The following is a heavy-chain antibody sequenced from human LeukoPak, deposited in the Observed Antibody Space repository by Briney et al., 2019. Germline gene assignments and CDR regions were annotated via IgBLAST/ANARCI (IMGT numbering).Heavy chain of an antibody. J-gene: IGHJ4*02. CDR3: ASEVVTAITPTFDY. V-gene: IGHV3-30-3*01. CDR2: ISYDGSNK. CDR1: GFTFSSYA. Sequence: GGSLRLSCAASGFTFSSYAMHWVRQAPGKGLEWVAVISYDGSNKYYADSVKGRFTISRDNSKNTLYLQMNSLRAEDTAVYYCASEVVTAITPTFDYWGQGTLVTVSS. D-gene: IGHD2-21*02.